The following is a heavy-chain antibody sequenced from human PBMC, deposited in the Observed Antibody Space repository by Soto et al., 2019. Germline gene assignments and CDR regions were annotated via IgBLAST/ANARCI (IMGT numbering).Heavy chain of an antibody. CDR2: ISYDGSNK. CDR1: GFTFSNYG. Sequence: QEQLVESGGHVVQPGRSLRLSCVASGFTFSNYGMHWVRQAPGKGLEWVAVISYDGSNKYYADSMKGRFTISRDNSKNTLYLQMNSLRAEDTALYYCAKEHSSYYYDSVGFYGMDVWGQGTTVTVSS. V-gene: IGHV3-30*18. J-gene: IGHJ6*02. D-gene: IGHD3-22*01. CDR3: AKEHSSYYYDSVGFYGMDV.